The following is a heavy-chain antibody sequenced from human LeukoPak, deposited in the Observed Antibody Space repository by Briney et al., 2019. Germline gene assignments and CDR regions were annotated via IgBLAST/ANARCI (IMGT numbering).Heavy chain of an antibody. D-gene: IGHD3-10*01. CDR2: INWIGGST. CDR3: ARPLIYSYGSETYFWFDP. J-gene: IGHJ5*02. Sequence: GGSLRLSCAASGFTFDDYGMSWVRQVPGKGLEWVSGINWIGGSTGYADSVKGRFTISRDNAKNSLSLQMNNLRAEDTAIYYCARPLIYSYGSETYFWFDPWGQGTLVTVSS. V-gene: IGHV3-20*04. CDR1: GFTFDDYG.